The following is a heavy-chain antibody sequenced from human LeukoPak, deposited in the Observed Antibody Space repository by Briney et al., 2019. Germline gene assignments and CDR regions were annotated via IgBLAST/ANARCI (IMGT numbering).Heavy chain of an antibody. J-gene: IGHJ4*02. Sequence: SETLSLTCTVSGGPFSGYYWSWIRQPPGKGLEWIGEINHSGITNYNASLKSRVTVSVDTSKNQFSLKLRSVTAADTAVYYCARGRRINGEYWVGGYFDYWGQGTLVTVSS. CDR3: ARGRRINGEYWVGGYFDY. V-gene: IGHV4-34*01. CDR1: GGPFSGYY. D-gene: IGHD2/OR15-2a*01. CDR2: INHSGIT.